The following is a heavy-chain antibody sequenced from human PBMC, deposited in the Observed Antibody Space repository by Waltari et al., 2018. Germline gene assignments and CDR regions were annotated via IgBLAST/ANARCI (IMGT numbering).Heavy chain of an antibody. J-gene: IGHJ3*02. CDR1: GYTRAELS. Sequence: QVQLVQSGAEVKKPGASVKVSCKVSGYTRAELSMHWVRQAPGKGLEWMGGFDPEDCETIYAQKFQGRVTMTEYTSTDTAYMELSSLRSEDTAVYYCATSGSSGWYYAFDIWGQGTMVTVSS. V-gene: IGHV1-24*01. CDR3: ATSGSSGWYYAFDI. D-gene: IGHD6-19*01. CDR2: FDPEDCET.